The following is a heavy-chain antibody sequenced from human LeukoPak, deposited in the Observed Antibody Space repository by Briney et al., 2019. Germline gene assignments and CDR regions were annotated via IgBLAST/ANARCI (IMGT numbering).Heavy chain of an antibody. D-gene: IGHD3-10*01. J-gene: IGHJ4*02. V-gene: IGHV4-34*01. CDR1: GGSFSGYY. CDR3: ATRSGSGSLYFDY. CDR2: INHSGGT. Sequence: PSETLSLTCAVYGGSFSGYYWSWIRQPPGKGLEWIGEINHSGGTNYNPSLKSRVTISVDTSKNQFSLKLSSVTAADTAVYYCATRSGSGSLYFDYWGQGTLVTVSS.